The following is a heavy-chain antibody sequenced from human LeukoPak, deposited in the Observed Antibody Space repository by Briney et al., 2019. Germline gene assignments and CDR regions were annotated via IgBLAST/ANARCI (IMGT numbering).Heavy chain of an antibody. D-gene: IGHD3-10*01. CDR1: GFSVSNNY. Sequence: GGSLRLSCAASGFSVSNNYMSWVRQAPGKGLEWVSVLYSGGNTYYANSVRGRFTISRDNSKNTLYLQMNSLRAEDTAVYYCARDLGRPTYYYGSGSYEGFDYWGQGTLVTVSS. V-gene: IGHV3-53*01. J-gene: IGHJ4*02. CDR2: LYSGGNT. CDR3: ARDLGRPTYYYGSGSYEGFDY.